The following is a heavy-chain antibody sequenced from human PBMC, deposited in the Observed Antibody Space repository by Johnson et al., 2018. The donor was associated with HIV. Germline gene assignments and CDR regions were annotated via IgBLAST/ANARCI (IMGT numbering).Heavy chain of an antibody. D-gene: IGHD1-1*01. CDR1: GFTVSSNY. CDR2: VYSGGTT. Sequence: PLVESGGGVVQPGRSLRLSCAASGFTVSSNYMSWVRQAPGKGLESVSVVYSGGTTHYADSLKGRFIISRDNSKNTLYLQMNSLRADDTAVYYCARDALESPWAFDIWGQGTLVTVSS. CDR3: ARDALESPWAFDI. V-gene: IGHV3-66*01. J-gene: IGHJ3*02.